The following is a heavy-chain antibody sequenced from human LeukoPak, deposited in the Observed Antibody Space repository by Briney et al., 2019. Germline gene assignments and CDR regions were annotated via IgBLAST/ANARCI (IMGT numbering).Heavy chain of an antibody. V-gene: IGHV1-18*04. CDR1: GYTFTSYG. D-gene: IGHD5-12*01. CDR3: ARGRGYSGYSYYFDY. CDR2: ISAYNGNT. J-gene: IGHJ4*02. Sequence: ASVKVSCKASGYTFTSYGISWVRQAPGQGLEWMGWISAYNGNTNYAQKLQGRVTMTTDSSTSTAYMELRSLRSDDTAVYYCARGRGYSGYSYYFDYWGQGTLVTVSS.